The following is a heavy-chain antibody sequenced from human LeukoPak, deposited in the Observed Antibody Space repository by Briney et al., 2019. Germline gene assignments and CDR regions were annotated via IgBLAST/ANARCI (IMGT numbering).Heavy chain of an antibody. J-gene: IGHJ4*02. CDR2: ITGDGRNT. CDR3: AKPRGSGWFPFDY. Sequence: PGGSLRLSCAASGFTFDDYAMDWVRQAPGKGLEWVSLITGDGRNTYYADSVEGRFTISRDNSKNSLYLQMNSLRIEDTAFYYSAKPRGSGWFPFDYWGQGTLVTVSS. CDR1: GFTFDDYA. D-gene: IGHD6-19*01. V-gene: IGHV3-43*02.